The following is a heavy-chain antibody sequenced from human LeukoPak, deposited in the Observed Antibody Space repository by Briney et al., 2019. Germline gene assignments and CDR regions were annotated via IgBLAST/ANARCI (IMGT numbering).Heavy chain of an antibody. Sequence: GASVKVSCKTSGYTFIDYFIHWARQAPGQGLEWMGRLNPNNGYTFYTEEFQGRVTMTSDTSISTAYMELTGLTSDGTALYYCARDLSSTSNWEFDYWGQGTLVTVSS. CDR3: ARDLSSTSNWEFDY. J-gene: IGHJ4*02. CDR1: GYTFIDYF. V-gene: IGHV1-2*06. CDR2: LNPNNGYT. D-gene: IGHD7-27*01.